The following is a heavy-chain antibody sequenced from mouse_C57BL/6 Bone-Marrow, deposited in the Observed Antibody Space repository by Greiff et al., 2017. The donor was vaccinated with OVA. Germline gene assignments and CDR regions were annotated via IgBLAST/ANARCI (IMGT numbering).Heavy chain of an antibody. CDR1: GYTFTDYY. V-gene: IGHV1-26*01. D-gene: IGHD6-1*01. CDR3: ASRCLPWFAY. CDR2: INPNNGGT. J-gene: IGHJ3*01. Sequence: EVQLQQSGPELVKPGASVKISCKASGYTFTDYYMNWVKQSHGKSLEWIGDINPNNGGTSYNQKFKGKATLTVDKSSSTAYMELRSLTSEDSAVYYCASRCLPWFAYWGQGTLVTVSA.